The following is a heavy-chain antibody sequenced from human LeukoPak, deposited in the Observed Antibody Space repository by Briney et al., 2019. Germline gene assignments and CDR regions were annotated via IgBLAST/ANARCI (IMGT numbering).Heavy chain of an antibody. J-gene: IGHJ6*02. CDR3: AKAASSSWPSYYYGMDV. Sequence: GGSLKLSCAASGFIFSSYSMSWVRQAPGKGLEWVSVITGSGGNTYYADSVKGRFTISKDNSKNTVYLQMSSLRVDDTAVYYCAKAASSSWPSYYYGMDVWGQGTTVTVSS. CDR1: GFIFSSYS. V-gene: IGHV3-23*01. D-gene: IGHD6-13*01. CDR2: ITGSGGNT.